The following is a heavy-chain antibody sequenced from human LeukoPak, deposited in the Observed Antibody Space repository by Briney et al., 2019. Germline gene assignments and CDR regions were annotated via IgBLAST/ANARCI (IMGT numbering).Heavy chain of an antibody. D-gene: IGHD1-26*01. Sequence: KTSETLSLTCAVYGGSFSSYYWSWIRQPPGKGLEWIGEINHSGSTNYNPSLKSRVTISVDTSKNQFSLKLSSVTAADTAVYYCARAESGSYYIAYYFDYWGQGTLVTVSS. J-gene: IGHJ4*02. CDR3: ARAESGSYYIAYYFDY. CDR1: GGSFSSYY. V-gene: IGHV4-34*01. CDR2: INHSGST.